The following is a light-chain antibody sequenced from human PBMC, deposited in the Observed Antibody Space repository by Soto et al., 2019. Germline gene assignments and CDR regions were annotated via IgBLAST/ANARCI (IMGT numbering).Light chain of an antibody. V-gene: IGLV2-14*01. CDR2: EVS. CDR3: SSITTTNTLV. CDR1: SSDVGAYNY. Sequence: QSALTQPASVSGSPGQSITISCTGTSSDVGAYNYVSWYQQHPGKAPKLMIFEVSDRPSGVSNRFSGSKSGNTASLTISGLQAEDEADYYCSSITTTNTLVFGGGTKLTVL. J-gene: IGLJ2*01.